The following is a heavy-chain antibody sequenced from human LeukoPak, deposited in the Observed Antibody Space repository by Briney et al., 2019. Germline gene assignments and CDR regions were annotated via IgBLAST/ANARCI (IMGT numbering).Heavy chain of an antibody. CDR2: ISYHGSNK. CDR1: GFTFSSYG. J-gene: IGHJ3*02. D-gene: IGHD3-22*01. Sequence: GGSLRLSCAVSGFTFSSYGMHWVRQAPGKGLEWVSLISYHGSNKYCADSVKGRFTISRDNSKNTLYLQMHSLRAEDTAVYYCVKGSHYYDSSCDYQSKYDAFDIWGQGTMVTVSS. CDR3: VKGSHYYDSSCDYQSKYDAFDI. V-gene: IGHV3-30*18.